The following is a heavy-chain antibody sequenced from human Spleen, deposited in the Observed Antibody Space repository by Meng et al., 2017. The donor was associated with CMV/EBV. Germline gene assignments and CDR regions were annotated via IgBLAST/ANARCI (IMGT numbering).Heavy chain of an antibody. D-gene: IGHD6-25*01. CDR1: GGSISSYY. CDR3: ARIAAARYYYYYMDV. V-gene: IGHV4-4*07. Sequence: VALQESGPGLVKPSGTLSLTCAVSGGSISSYYWSWIRQPAGKGLEWIGRIYTSGSTNYNPSLKSRVTMSVDTSKNQFSLKLSSVTAADTAVYYCARIAAARYYYYYMDVWGKGTTVTVSS. CDR2: IYTSGST. J-gene: IGHJ6*03.